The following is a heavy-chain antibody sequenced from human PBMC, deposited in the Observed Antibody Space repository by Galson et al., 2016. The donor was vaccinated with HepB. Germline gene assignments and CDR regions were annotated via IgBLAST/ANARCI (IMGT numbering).Heavy chain of an antibody. CDR2: IRPYNGNT. CDR1: GYTFTSYG. CDR3: ASDQVRNQWLASFYYYGADV. V-gene: IGHV1-18*01. J-gene: IGHJ6*02. D-gene: IGHD6-19*01. Sequence: SVKVSCKASGYTFTSYGISWVRQAPGQGLEWMGWIRPYNGNTNYAQKLQGRVTMTTDTSTGTAYMELRSLRSDDTAIYYCASDQVRNQWLASFYYYGADVWGQGATVTV.